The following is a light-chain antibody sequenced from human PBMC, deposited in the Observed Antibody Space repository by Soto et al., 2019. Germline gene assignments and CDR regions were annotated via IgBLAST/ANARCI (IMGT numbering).Light chain of an antibody. CDR3: QQYNNWPPIT. Sequence: EILITQSPATLSVSPGERATLSCSASQSVSSSYLAWYQQKPGQAPRLLIYGASTRATGIPARFSGSGSGTEFTLTISSLQSEDFAVYYCQQYNNWPPITFGQGTRLEIK. V-gene: IGKV3-15*01. J-gene: IGKJ5*01. CDR1: QSVSSSY. CDR2: GAS.